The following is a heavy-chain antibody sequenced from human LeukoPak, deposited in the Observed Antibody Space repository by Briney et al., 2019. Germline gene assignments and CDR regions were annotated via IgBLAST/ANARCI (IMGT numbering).Heavy chain of an antibody. CDR1: GFTVSNNY. J-gene: IGHJ3*02. CDR2: IYSGGTT. D-gene: IGHD3-10*01. V-gene: IGHV3-66*01. Sequence: GGSLRLSCAASGFTVSNNYMTWVRQAPGKGLEWVSVIYSGGTTNYADSVKGRFTISRDNSKNTLYLQMNRLRAEDTAVYYCARDWFGGAFDIWGQGTMVTVSS. CDR3: ARDWFGGAFDI.